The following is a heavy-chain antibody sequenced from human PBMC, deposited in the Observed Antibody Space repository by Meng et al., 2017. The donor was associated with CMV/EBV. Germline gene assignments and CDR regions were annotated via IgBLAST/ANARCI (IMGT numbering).Heavy chain of an antibody. CDR3: AVDSSAGSTFDY. CDR1: GYTFTSYG. D-gene: IGHD6-25*01. CDR2: SSAYNGNT. J-gene: IGHJ4*02. V-gene: IGHV1-18*01. Sequence: ASLMVSCKASGYTFTSYGISWLRQPPGQGLEWMGWSSAYNGNTNYAQKLQGRVTMTTDTTTSTAYMELRSLRTDDTAVYYWAVDSSAGSTFDYWGQGTLVTVSS.